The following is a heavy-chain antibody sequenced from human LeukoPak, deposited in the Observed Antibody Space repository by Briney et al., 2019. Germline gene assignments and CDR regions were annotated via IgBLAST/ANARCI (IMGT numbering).Heavy chain of an antibody. J-gene: IGHJ6*02. Sequence: NSSETLSLTCTVSGGSISSSSYYWGWIRQPPGKGLEWIGSIYYSGSTYYNPSLKSRVTISVDTSKNQFSLKLSSVTAADTAVYYCARDTMVRGVLRGGMDVWGQGTTVTVSS. CDR1: GGSISSSSYY. CDR3: ARDTMVRGVLRGGMDV. CDR2: IYYSGST. V-gene: IGHV4-39*01. D-gene: IGHD3-10*01.